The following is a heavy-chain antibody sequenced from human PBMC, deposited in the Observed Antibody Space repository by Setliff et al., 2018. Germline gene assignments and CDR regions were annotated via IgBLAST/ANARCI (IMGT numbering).Heavy chain of an antibody. Sequence: GASVTVSCKASGFTFSDYAIHWLRQAPGQRLEWVGWLNPGNGDTRFSPQLKDRVTITRDTSASTAYMELRSLRLEDMAVYYCATGGIAAVEGYYFYMDVWG. J-gene: IGHJ6*03. CDR1: GFTFSDYA. D-gene: IGHD6-13*01. CDR3: ATGGIAAVEGYYFYMDV. V-gene: IGHV1-3*03. CDR2: LNPGNGDT.